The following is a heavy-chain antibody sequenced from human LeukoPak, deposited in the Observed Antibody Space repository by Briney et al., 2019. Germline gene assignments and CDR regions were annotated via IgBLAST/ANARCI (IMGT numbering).Heavy chain of an antibody. CDR1: GYTFTSYY. J-gene: IGHJ4*02. V-gene: IGHV1-46*01. CDR2: INPSGGST. D-gene: IGHD3-10*01. CDR3: ARNKNSGFDY. Sequence: ASVKVSCEASGYTFTSYYIHWVRQAPGQGLEWMGMINPSGGSTSYAQTFQGRVTMTRDTSTSTVYMELSSLRSEDTAVYYCARNKNSGFDYWGQGTLVTVSS.